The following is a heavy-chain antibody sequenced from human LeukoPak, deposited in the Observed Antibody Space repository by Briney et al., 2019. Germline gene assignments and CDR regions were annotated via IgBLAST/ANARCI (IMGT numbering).Heavy chain of an antibody. CDR2: IYYSGST. CDR1: GGSISSSSYY. Sequence: SETLSLTCTVSGGSISSSSYYWGWIRQPPGKGLEWIGSIYYSGSTYYNPSLKSRVTISVDTSKNQFSLKLSSVTAADTAVYYCASLRLNYDYVWGTYRYTNFDYWGQGTLVTVSS. J-gene: IGHJ4*02. CDR3: ASLRLNYDYVWGTYRYTNFDY. D-gene: IGHD3-16*02. V-gene: IGHV4-39*01.